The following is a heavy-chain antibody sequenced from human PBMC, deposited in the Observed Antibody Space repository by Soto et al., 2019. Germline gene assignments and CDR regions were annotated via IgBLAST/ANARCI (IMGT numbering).Heavy chain of an antibody. V-gene: IGHV3-23*01. CDR3: AKDHQALEWPLHWFDP. D-gene: IGHD3-3*01. Sequence: EVQLLESGGGLVQPWGSLRLSCAASGFTFSSYAMSWVRQAPGKGLEWVSGISGSGGSTYYAHSVKGRFTISRDNPKNTLYLQMNNLRAEDTDVYYCAKDHQALEWPLHWFDPWGQGTLVTVSS. CDR1: GFTFSSYA. CDR2: ISGSGGST. J-gene: IGHJ5*02.